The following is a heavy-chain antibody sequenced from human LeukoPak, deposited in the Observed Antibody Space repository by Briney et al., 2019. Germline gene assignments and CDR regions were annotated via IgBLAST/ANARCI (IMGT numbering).Heavy chain of an antibody. D-gene: IGHD3-3*01. CDR3: ARYDFWSGFDY. Sequence: ASVKVSCKASGYTFTSYGISWVQQAPGQGLEWMGWINAGNGNTKYSQKFQGRVTITRDTSASTAYMELSSLRSEDTAVYYCARYDFWSGFDYWGQGTLVTVSS. V-gene: IGHV1-3*01. CDR1: GYTFTSYG. J-gene: IGHJ4*02. CDR2: INAGNGNT.